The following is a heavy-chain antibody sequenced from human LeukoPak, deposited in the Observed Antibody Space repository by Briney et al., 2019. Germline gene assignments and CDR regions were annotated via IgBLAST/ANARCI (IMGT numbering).Heavy chain of an antibody. CDR2: IYSGGST. D-gene: IGHD6-6*01. CDR3: ARTSSSSSFYYYYYYMDV. V-gene: IGHV3-53*01. J-gene: IGHJ6*03. CDR1: GFTVSSNY. Sequence: GGSLRLSCAASGFTVSSNYMSWVRQAPGKGLEWVSVIYSGGSTYYADSVKGRFTISRDNSKNTLYLQMSSLRAEDTAVYYCARTSSSSSFYYYYYYMDVWGKGTTVTVS.